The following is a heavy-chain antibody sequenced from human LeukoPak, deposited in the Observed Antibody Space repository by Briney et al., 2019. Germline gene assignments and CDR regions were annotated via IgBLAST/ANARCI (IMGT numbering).Heavy chain of an antibody. CDR2: ISSSSSYI. Sequence: TGGSLRLSCAASGFTFSNYAMSWVRQAPGKGLEWVSSISSSSSYIYYADSVKGRFTISRDNAKNSLYLQMNSLRAEDTAVYYCARDWEGVGYCSGGSCYSNGYWGQGTLVTVSS. D-gene: IGHD2-15*01. J-gene: IGHJ4*02. CDR1: GFTFSNYA. CDR3: ARDWEGVGYCSGGSCYSNGY. V-gene: IGHV3-21*01.